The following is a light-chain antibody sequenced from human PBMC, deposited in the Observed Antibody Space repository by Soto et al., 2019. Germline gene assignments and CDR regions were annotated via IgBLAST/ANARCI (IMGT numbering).Light chain of an antibody. J-gene: IGKJ1*01. Sequence: DIQMTQSPSSLSASVGDRVTITCRASQSISSWLAWYQQKPGQAPKLLIYKSSTLQGGVPSLFSGSGTGTEFTRSISSLQPDDSATYYCQQYNDNWTFGQGTKVEIK. CDR2: KSS. CDR1: QSISSW. V-gene: IGKV1-5*03. CDR3: QQYNDNWT.